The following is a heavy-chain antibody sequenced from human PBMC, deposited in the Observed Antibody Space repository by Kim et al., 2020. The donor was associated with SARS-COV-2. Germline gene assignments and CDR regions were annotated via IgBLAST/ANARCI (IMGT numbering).Heavy chain of an antibody. Sequence: GLQWMGWINPKSGGTNYAQNFQGRVTMTRDTSISTVYMQLSSLKSDDTAVYYCARESRECSTTSCYNDSWGQGTLVAVSS. J-gene: IGHJ1*01. CDR2: INPKSGGT. V-gene: IGHV1-2*02. CDR3: ARESRECSTTSCYNDS. D-gene: IGHD2-2*02.